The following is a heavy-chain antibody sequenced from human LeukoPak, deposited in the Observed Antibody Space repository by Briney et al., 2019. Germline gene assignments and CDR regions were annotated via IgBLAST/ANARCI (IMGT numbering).Heavy chain of an antibody. CDR1: GFTFSSYW. D-gene: IGHD3-22*01. J-gene: IGHJ3*02. CDR2: INSDGRST. Sequence: PGGSLRLSCAVSGFTFSSYWMHWVRQAPGKGLVSVSRINSDGRSTSYADSVKGRFTLSRDNANNTLYLQMCSLRGEDTAVYYCVKEGPYDSSGQLLLSSHDAFDIWGQGTMVTVSS. V-gene: IGHV3-74*01. CDR3: VKEGPYDSSGQLLLSSHDAFDI.